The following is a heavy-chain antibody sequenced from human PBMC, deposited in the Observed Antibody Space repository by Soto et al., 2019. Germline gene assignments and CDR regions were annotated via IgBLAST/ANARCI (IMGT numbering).Heavy chain of an antibody. CDR3: ARGGGSSPYYFDY. D-gene: IGHD6-13*01. Sequence: EVQLVESGGGLVKPGGSQRLSCAASGFTFSSYGMNWVRQAPGKGLEWVSSISSGSTYIYYADSVKGRFTISRDNAKNSLYLQMNSLRAEDTAVYYCARGGGSSPYYFDYWGQGTLVTVSS. J-gene: IGHJ4*02. CDR2: ISSGSTYI. CDR1: GFTFSSYG. V-gene: IGHV3-21*01.